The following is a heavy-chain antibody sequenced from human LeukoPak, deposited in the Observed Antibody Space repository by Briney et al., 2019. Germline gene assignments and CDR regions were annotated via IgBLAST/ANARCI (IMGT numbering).Heavy chain of an antibody. CDR3: ARALVRYSYGTRGAFDI. CDR2: INHSGST. Sequence: SETLSLTCAVYGGSFSGYYWSWIRQPPGKGLEWIGEINHSGSTNYNPSLKSRVTISVDTSENQFSLKLSSVTAADTAVYYCARALVRYSYGTRGAFDIWGQGTMVTVSS. D-gene: IGHD5-18*01. CDR1: GGSFSGYY. V-gene: IGHV4-34*01. J-gene: IGHJ3*02.